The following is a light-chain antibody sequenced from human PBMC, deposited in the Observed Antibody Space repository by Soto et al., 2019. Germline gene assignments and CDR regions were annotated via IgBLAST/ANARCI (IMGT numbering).Light chain of an antibody. CDR1: SSNIGSNT. CDR2: SNN. Sequence: QSVLTQPPSASGTPGQRVTISCSGSSSNIGSNTVNWYQQLPGTAPKLLIYSNNQRPSGVPDRFSGSKSGTSASLAISGLQSEDEPDYYCAAWDDSLNGYVVFGGGTQLTVL. V-gene: IGLV1-44*01. CDR3: AAWDDSLNGYVV. J-gene: IGLJ2*01.